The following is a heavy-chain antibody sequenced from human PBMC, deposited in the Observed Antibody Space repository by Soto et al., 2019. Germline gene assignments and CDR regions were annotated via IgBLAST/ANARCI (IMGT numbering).Heavy chain of an antibody. CDR2: IYYSGST. D-gene: IGHD6-6*01. J-gene: IGHJ6*03. CDR3: ARLPHARDYSSSSGTYYYYYYMDV. V-gene: IGHV4-59*08. CDR1: GGSLSSYD. Sequence: SETLSLTCTVSGGSLSSYDLSLIRQPPGKGLEWIGYIYYSGSTNYNPSLKSRVTISVDTSKNQFSLKLCSVTAADTAVYYCARLPHARDYSSSSGTYYYYYYMDVWGKGTTVTVSS.